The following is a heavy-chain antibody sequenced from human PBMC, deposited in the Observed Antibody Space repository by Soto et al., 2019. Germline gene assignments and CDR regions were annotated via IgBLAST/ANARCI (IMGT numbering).Heavy chain of an antibody. J-gene: IGHJ4*02. CDR3: AKDSTVVVVAASVQDY. Sequence: GGSPRLSCAASGFTFSSYAMSWVRQAPGKGLEWVSAISGSGGSTYYADSVKGRFTISRDNSKNTLYLQMNSLRAEDTAVYYCAKDSTVVVVAASVQDYWGQGTLVTVSS. D-gene: IGHD2-15*01. CDR2: ISGSGGST. CDR1: GFTFSSYA. V-gene: IGHV3-23*01.